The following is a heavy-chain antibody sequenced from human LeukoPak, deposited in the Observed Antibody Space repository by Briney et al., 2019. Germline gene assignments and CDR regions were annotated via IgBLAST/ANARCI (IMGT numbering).Heavy chain of an antibody. CDR3: ARVGGDILTGYYYFDY. J-gene: IGHJ4*02. D-gene: IGHD3-9*01. Sequence: GGSLRLSCAASGFTFSSYGMHWVRQAPGKGLEWVAVISYDGSNKYYADSVKGRFTISRDNSKNTLYLQMNSLRAEDTAVYYCARVGGDILTGYYYFDYWGQGTLVTVSS. CDR1: GFTFSSYG. CDR2: ISYDGSNK. V-gene: IGHV3-30*03.